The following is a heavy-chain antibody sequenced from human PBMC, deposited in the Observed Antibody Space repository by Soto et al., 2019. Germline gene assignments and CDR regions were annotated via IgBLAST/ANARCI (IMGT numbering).Heavy chain of an antibody. Sequence: SETMSLTCAVCGGSFSGYYWSWIRQPPGKGLEWIGEINHSGSTNYNPSLKSRVTISVDTSKNQFSLKLSSVTAADTAVYYCARARVVTPSVWGYYYYGMDVWGQGTTVTVSS. D-gene: IGHD2-15*01. CDR2: INHSGST. CDR3: ARARVVTPSVWGYYYYGMDV. V-gene: IGHV4-34*01. CDR1: GGSFSGYY. J-gene: IGHJ6*02.